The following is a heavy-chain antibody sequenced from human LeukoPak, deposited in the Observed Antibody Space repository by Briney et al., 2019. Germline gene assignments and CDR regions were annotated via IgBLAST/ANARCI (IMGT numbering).Heavy chain of an antibody. CDR2: ISNNGGYT. J-gene: IGHJ4*02. Sequence: GALRLSCAASGFTFSSSAMSWVRQAPGKGLEWVSAISNNGGYTYYADSVQGRFTISRDNSKSTLCLQMNSLRAEDTAVYYCAKQLGYCSDGSCYFPYWGQGTLVTVSS. CDR1: GFTFSSSA. V-gene: IGHV3-23*01. CDR3: AKQLGYCSDGSCYFPY. D-gene: IGHD2-15*01.